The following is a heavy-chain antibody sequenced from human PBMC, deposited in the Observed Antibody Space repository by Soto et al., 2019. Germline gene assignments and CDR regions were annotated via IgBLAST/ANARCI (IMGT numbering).Heavy chain of an antibody. Sequence: ASVKVSCKASGYTFTSYYMHWVRQAPGQGLEWMRIINPSGGSTSYAQKFQGRVTMTRDTSTSTVYMELSSLRSEDTAVYYCARMKLLVLPDYYGMDVWGQGTTVTVSS. CDR2: INPSGGST. CDR3: ARMKLLVLPDYYGMDV. J-gene: IGHJ6*02. D-gene: IGHD6-19*01. CDR1: GYTFTSYY. V-gene: IGHV1-46*01.